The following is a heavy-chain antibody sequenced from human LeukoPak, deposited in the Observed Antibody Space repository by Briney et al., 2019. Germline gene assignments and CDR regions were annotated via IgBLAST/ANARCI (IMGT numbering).Heavy chain of an antibody. Sequence: SQALSLTCAISGDSVYSGSSAWSWIRQSPSRGLEWLGRTYYRSKWNHDYAESVKSRITINPDTSKNEFSLQLNSVTPEDTAVYYCARNLRPDFDYWGQGTLSPSPQ. CDR3: ARNLRPDFDY. V-gene: IGHV6-1*01. CDR1: GDSVYSGSSA. CDR2: TYYRSKWNH. J-gene: IGHJ4*02.